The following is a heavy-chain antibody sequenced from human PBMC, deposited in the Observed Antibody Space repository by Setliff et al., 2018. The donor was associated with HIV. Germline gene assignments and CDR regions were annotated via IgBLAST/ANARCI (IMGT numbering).Heavy chain of an antibody. V-gene: IGHV3-11*04. J-gene: IGHJ6*02. CDR3: ARTLALAGYYNGMDV. Sequence: NPGGSLRLSCAASGFTFSDSYMSWIRQAPGKGLEWVSYIFSGAGNTMYYADSVKGRFTISRDNSKNSLYLQMDSLRVEDTAVYYCARTLALAGYYNGMDVWGQGTTVTVSS. D-gene: IGHD6-19*01. CDR2: IFSGAGNTM. CDR1: GFTFSDSY.